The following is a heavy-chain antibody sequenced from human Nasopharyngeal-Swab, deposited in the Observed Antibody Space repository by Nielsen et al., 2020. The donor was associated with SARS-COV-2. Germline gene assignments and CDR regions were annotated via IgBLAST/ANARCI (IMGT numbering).Heavy chain of an antibody. CDR2: ISGSGDISGSGGST. Sequence: GGSLRLSCVASGFPFRTYGMSWVRQAPGKGLEWVSAISGSGDISGSGGSTYYADSVKGRFTISRDNSKNTLSLQMNSLRAEDTAVYYCAEDLRGPYFFWGQGTLVTVSS. V-gene: IGHV3-23*01. CDR1: GFPFRTYG. D-gene: IGHD2/OR15-2a*01. CDR3: AEDLRGPYFF. J-gene: IGHJ4*02.